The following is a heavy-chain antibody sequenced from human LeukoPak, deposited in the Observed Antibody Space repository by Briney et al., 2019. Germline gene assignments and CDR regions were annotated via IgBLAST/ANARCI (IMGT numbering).Heavy chain of an antibody. CDR2: ISTTGGSM. V-gene: IGHV3-21*01. Sequence: GGSLRLTCAASGFTFTNYYMNWVRQAPGKGLEWVSSISTTGGSMSYADSVKGRFTISRDNAKNSLYLQMSSLTAEDTAVYYCARSGGGMDDYWGQGTLVTVSS. CDR3: ARSGGGMDDY. CDR1: GFTFTNYY. J-gene: IGHJ4*02. D-gene: IGHD3-16*01.